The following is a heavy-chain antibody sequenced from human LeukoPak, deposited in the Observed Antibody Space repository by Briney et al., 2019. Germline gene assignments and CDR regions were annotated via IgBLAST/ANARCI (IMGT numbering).Heavy chain of an antibody. CDR1: GYTFTSYD. V-gene: IGHV1-8*01. CDR3: ARAGKLLWFGDLLLDY. D-gene: IGHD3-10*01. J-gene: IGHJ4*02. CDR2: MNPNSGNT. Sequence: ASVKVSCKASGYTFTSYDINWVRQTTGQGLEWMGWMNPNSGNTGYAQKFQGRVTMTRNTSISTAYMELSSLRSEDTAVYYCARAGKLLWFGDLLLDYWGQGTLVTVSS.